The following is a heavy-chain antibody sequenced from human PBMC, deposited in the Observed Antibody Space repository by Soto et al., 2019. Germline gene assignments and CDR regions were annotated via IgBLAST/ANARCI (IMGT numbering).Heavy chain of an antibody. Sequence: GGSLRLSCAASGFTFSSYAMSWVRQAPGEGLEWVSAISGSGGLTHYADSVKGRFTISRDNSKNTLYLQMNSLRAEDTDVYHCAKDRGGYKTTPDYWGQGSLVTVSS. CDR3: AKDRGGYKTTPDY. J-gene: IGHJ4*02. CDR1: GFTFSSYA. D-gene: IGHD5-12*01. V-gene: IGHV3-23*01. CDR2: ISGSGGLT.